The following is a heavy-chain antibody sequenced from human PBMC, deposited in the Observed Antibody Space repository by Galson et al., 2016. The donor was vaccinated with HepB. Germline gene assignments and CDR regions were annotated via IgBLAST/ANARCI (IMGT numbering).Heavy chain of an antibody. CDR1: GYTFSTYA. CDR2: INAGNGNR. D-gene: IGHD4-11*01. CDR3: ARAITVEPSANWFDP. J-gene: IGHJ5*02. Sequence: SVKVSCKASGYTFSTYAMHWVRQAPGQRLEWMGWINAGNGNRKYSQKFQGRVTITRDTSASTAYMELSSLRSEDSAVYYCARAITVEPSANWFDPWGQGSLVTVAS. V-gene: IGHV1-3*01.